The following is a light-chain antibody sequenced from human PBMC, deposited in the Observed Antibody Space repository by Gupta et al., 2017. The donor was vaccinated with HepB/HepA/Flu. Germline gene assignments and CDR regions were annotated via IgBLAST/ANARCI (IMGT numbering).Light chain of an antibody. CDR2: DAS. J-gene: IGKJ2*04. CDR3: LQRSNWWCS. V-gene: IGKV3-11*01. Sequence: EIVLTQSPATLSLSPGERATLSCRASQSVSTYLAWYQQKPGQAPRLLIYDASKRATGIPARFSGSGSGTDFTLTISSLEPEDFAVYYCLQRSNWWCSFGQGTKLEIK. CDR1: QSVSTY.